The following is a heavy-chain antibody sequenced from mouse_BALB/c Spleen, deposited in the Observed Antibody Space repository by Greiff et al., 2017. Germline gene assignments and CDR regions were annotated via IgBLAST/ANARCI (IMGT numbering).Heavy chain of an antibody. CDR3: ARGGAMDY. J-gene: IGHJ4*01. V-gene: IGHV5-6-3*01. CDR1: GFTFSSYG. CDR2: INSNGGST. Sequence: EVMLVESGGGLVQPGGSLKLSCAASGFTFSSYGMSWVRQTPDKRLELVATINSNGGSTYYPDSVKGRFTISRDNAKNTLYLQMSSLKSEDTAMYYCARGGAMDYWGQGTSVTVSS.